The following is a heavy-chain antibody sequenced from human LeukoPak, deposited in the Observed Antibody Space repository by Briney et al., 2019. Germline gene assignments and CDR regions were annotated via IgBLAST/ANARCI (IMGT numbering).Heavy chain of an antibody. CDR1: GFTVSSNC. D-gene: IGHD3-22*01. CDR2: IYSGGST. J-gene: IGHJ4*02. CDR3: ASSGYYYTLSY. Sequence: GGSLRLSCAASGFTVSSNCMSWVRQAPGKGLEWVSVIYSGGSTYYADSVKGRFTISRDNSKNTLYLQMNSLRAEDTAVYYCASSGYYYTLSYWGQGTLVTVSS. V-gene: IGHV3-53*01.